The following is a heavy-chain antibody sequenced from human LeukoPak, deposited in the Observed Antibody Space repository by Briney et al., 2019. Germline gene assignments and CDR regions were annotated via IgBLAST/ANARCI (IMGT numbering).Heavy chain of an antibody. J-gene: IGHJ4*02. CDR2: TRGNGVTT. Sequence: AGSLRLSSAASGFTSSTYGTNCVRQAPGKGLEWVSGTRGNGVTTYYADSGTGRLTTSTDNSTNTPYMQTSSLGAEDTAVYYCAKVRGSPHPLQYYFVYWGQGTLVTVSS. D-gene: IGHD1-26*01. V-gene: IGHV3-23*01. CDR1: GFTSSTYG. CDR3: AKVRGSPHPLQYYFVY.